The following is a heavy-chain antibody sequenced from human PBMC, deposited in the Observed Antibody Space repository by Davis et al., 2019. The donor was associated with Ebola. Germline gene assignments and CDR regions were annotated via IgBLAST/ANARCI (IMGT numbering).Heavy chain of an antibody. V-gene: IGHV4-30-4*08. Sequence: SETLSLTCTVSGASIIHDDHAWSWIRQPPGKGLEWIGYINHTGGTYYNPSLKSRVTMSVDTSKNQFSLTLDSVTAADTAVYYCARDGVLRAGRPTTLDYWGQGTLVTVSS. J-gene: IGHJ4*02. CDR3: ARDGVLRAGRPTTLDY. CDR2: INHTGGT. D-gene: IGHD6-6*01. CDR1: GASIIHDDHA.